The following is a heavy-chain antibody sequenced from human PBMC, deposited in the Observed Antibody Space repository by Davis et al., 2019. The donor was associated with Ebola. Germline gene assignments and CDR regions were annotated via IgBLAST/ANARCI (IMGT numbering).Heavy chain of an antibody. CDR1: GFTFSSYG. V-gene: IGHV3-33*06. D-gene: IGHD5-12*01. Sequence: GESLKISCAASGFTFSSYGMHWVRQAPGKGLEWVAVIWYDGSNKYYADSVKGRFTISRDNSKNTLYLQMNSLRADDTAVYYCAKFPGGYGSRGFFDYWGQGTLVTVSS. CDR3: AKFPGGYGSRGFFDY. CDR2: IWYDGSNK. J-gene: IGHJ4*02.